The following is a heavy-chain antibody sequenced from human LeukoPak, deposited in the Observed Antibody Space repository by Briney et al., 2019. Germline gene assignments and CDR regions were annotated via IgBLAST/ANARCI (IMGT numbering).Heavy chain of an antibody. CDR1: GGSISSYY. Sequence: SETLSLTCTVSGGSISSYYWSWIRQPPGKGLEWIGYIYYSGSTNYNPTLKSRVTISVDTSKNQFSLKPSSVTAADTAVYYCARHDSSGYPYYFDYWGQGTLVTVSS. CDR3: ARHDSSGYPYYFDY. J-gene: IGHJ4*02. D-gene: IGHD3-22*01. V-gene: IGHV4-59*08. CDR2: IYYSGST.